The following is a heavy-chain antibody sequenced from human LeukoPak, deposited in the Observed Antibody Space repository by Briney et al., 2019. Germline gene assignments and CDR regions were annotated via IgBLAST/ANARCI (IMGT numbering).Heavy chain of an antibody. CDR3: ARDRIVGAPYYYYYGMDV. CDR1: GGSISSSSYY. V-gene: IGHV4-39*07. Sequence: SETLSLTCTVSGGSISSSSYYWGWIRQPPGKGLEWIGSIYYSGSTYYNPSLKSRVTISIDTSKNQFSLRLSSVTAADTAVYYCARDRIVGAPYYYYYGMDVWGQGTTVTVSS. CDR2: IYYSGST. D-gene: IGHD1-26*01. J-gene: IGHJ6*02.